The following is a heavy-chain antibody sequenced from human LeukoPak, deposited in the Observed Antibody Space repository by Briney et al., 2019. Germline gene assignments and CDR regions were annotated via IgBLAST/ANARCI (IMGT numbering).Heavy chain of an antibody. D-gene: IGHD3-3*01. V-gene: IGHV1-69*13. J-gene: IGHJ4*02. CDR2: IIPIFGAA. Sequence: ASVKVSCKASGGTFSSYAISWVRQAPGQGLEWMGGIIPIFGAANYAQKFQGRVTITADESTSTAYMELSSLRSEDTAVYYCASTSRTIFGVVISTFDYWGQGTLVTVSS. CDR3: ASTSRTIFGVVISTFDY. CDR1: GGTFSSYA.